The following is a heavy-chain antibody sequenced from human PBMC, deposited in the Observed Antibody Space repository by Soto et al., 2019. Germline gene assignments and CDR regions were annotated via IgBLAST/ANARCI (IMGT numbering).Heavy chain of an antibody. J-gene: IGHJ4*02. Sequence: SETLSLTCTVSGGSIDTYYWSWIRQPPGKGLEWVGYVFYSGSTNYNPSLESRVTVSVDTSKNQFSLRLRSVTAADTAVYYCARTYYDSSGYFDYWGQGTLVTVSS. CDR1: GGSIDTYY. CDR3: ARTYYDSSGYFDY. V-gene: IGHV4-59*08. D-gene: IGHD3-22*01. CDR2: VFYSGST.